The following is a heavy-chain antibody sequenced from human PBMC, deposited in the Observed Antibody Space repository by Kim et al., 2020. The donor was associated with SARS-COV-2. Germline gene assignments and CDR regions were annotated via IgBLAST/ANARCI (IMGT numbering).Heavy chain of an antibody. D-gene: IGHD5-18*01. V-gene: IGHV3-15*01. CDR2: T. CDR3: TTDRMVTWGG. Sequence: TDYAAPVKGRFTISRDDSKNTLYLQMNSLKTEDTAVYYCTTDRMVTWGGWGQGTLVTVSS. J-gene: IGHJ4*02.